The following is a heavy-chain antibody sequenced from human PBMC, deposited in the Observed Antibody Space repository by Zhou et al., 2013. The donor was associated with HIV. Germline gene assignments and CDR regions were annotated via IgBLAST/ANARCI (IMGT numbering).Heavy chain of an antibody. Sequence: EMKLEQSGAEVRKPGESLNISCKDSGDTFTTYWIAWLRQMPGKGLEWMGFIYPGDSHTRYSPSFQGQVTISADKSISTAYLQWRSLKASDTAMYYCATNHFCGGDCFPDWFDSWGQGTLVTVSS. CDR2: IYPGDSHT. CDR3: ATNHFCGGDCFPDWFDS. CDR1: GDTFTTYW. J-gene: IGHJ5*01. D-gene: IGHD2-21*01. V-gene: IGHV5-51*03.